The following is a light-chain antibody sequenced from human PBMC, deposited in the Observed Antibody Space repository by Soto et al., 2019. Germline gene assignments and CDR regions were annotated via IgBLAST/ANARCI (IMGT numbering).Light chain of an antibody. Sequence: EIVLTQSPATLSVSLGASATLSCRASLSVSLSLAWFQMRPGQPPRLLIYGASTRATDIPARFSGSGSGTDFTLTISSLQSEDFAVYFCQQYHIWPSWTFGQGTKVDIK. CDR3: QQYHIWPSWT. CDR1: LSVSLS. V-gene: IGKV3-15*01. CDR2: GAS. J-gene: IGKJ1*01.